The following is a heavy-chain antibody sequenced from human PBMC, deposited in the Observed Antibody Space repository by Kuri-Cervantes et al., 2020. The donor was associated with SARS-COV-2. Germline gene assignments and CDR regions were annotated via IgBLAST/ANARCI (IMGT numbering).Heavy chain of an antibody. CDR2: IIPIFGTA. V-gene: IGHV1-69*13. Sequence: SVQVSCKASGYTFTSYGISWVRQAPGQGLEWMGGIIPIFGTANYAQKFQGRVTITADESTSTAYMELSSLRSEDTAVYYCARDLTIFGVVISYFDYWGQGTLVTVSS. D-gene: IGHD3-3*01. CDR3: ARDLTIFGVVISYFDY. J-gene: IGHJ4*02. CDR1: GYTFTSYG.